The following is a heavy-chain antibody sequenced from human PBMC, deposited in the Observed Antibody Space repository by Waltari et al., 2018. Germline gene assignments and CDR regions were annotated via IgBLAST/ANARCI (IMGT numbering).Heavy chain of an antibody. V-gene: IGHV3-7*01. Sequence: EVQLVESGGGLVQPGGSLRLSCAASGFTFRTYWMTGVRQAPGKGLEWVASIKQDGSEKYYVDSVKGRFTISRDNAKNSLYLQMNSLRDEDTAVYYCARGLSIRAMTMVVTIDYWGQGTLVTVSS. CDR3: ARGLSIRAMTMVVTIDY. D-gene: IGHD4-17*01. J-gene: IGHJ4*02. CDR2: IKQDGSEK. CDR1: GFTFRTYW.